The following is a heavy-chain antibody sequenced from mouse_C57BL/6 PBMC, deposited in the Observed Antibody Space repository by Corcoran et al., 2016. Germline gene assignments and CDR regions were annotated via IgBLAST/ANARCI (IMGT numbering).Heavy chain of an antibody. V-gene: IGHV9-3*01. CDR1: GYTFTTYG. CDR2: INTYSGVP. D-gene: IGHD3-2*02. Sequence: QIQLVQSGPELKKPGETVKISRKASGYTFTTYGMSWVKQAPGKGLKWMGWINTYSGVPTYADAFKGRFAFSLETSASTAYLQINNLKKEDTATYFDATARASSGSQFAFWGQGTLVTVSA. CDR3: ATARASSGSQFAF. J-gene: IGHJ3*01.